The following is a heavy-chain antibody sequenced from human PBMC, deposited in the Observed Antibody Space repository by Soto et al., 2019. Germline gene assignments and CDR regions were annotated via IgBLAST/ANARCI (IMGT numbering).Heavy chain of an antibody. V-gene: IGHV3-30*18. Sequence: ESGGGVVPPGRSLRLSCAASGFTFSSSGMHWVRQAPGKGLEWVAVTSFDGSSGYYADSVRGRFTISRDNSNNTLYLQMNSLRAEDTAVYYCAKSPPAVAGYFDYWGQGTLVTVSS. D-gene: IGHD6-19*01. CDR2: TSFDGSSG. CDR3: AKSPPAVAGYFDY. J-gene: IGHJ4*02. CDR1: GFTFSSSG.